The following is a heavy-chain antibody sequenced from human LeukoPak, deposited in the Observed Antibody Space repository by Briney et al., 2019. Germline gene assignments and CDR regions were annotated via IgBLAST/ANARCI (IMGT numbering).Heavy chain of an antibody. CDR2: ISSSGSTI. CDR1: GFTFSSYE. V-gene: IGHV3-48*03. Sequence: GGSLRLSCAASGFTFSSYEMNWVRQAPGKGLEWVSYISSSGSTIYYADSVKGRFTISRDNAKNSLYLQMNSLRAEDTAVYYCASLGGSGSYISVWGQGTLVTVSS. CDR3: ASLGGSGSYISV. J-gene: IGHJ4*02. D-gene: IGHD1-26*01.